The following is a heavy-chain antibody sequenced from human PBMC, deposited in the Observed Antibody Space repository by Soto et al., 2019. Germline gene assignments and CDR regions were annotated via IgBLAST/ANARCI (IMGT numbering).Heavy chain of an antibody. CDR1: GFTFSSYA. CDR3: ARDRMVRGPYNWFDP. V-gene: IGHV3-30-3*01. CDR2: ISYDGSNK. J-gene: IGHJ5*02. D-gene: IGHD3-10*01. Sequence: GGSLRLSCAASGFTFSSYAMHRVRQAPGKGLEWVAVISYDGSNKYYADSVKGRFTISRDNSKNTLYLQMNSLRTEDTAVYYCARDRMVRGPYNWFDPWGQGTLVTVSS.